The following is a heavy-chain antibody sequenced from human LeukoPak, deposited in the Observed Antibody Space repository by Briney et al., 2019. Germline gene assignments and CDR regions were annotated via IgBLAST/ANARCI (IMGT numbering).Heavy chain of an antibody. CDR3: ARGDWIAVASDSFYYGMDV. D-gene: IGHD6-19*01. Sequence: ASVKVSCKASGYTFTSYDINWVRQATGQGLEWMGWMNPNSGGTNYAQKFQGWVTMTRDTSISTAYMELSRLRSDDTAVYYCARGDWIAVASDSFYYGMDVWGQGTTVTVSS. V-gene: IGHV1-2*04. CDR2: MNPNSGGT. CDR1: GYTFTSYD. J-gene: IGHJ6*02.